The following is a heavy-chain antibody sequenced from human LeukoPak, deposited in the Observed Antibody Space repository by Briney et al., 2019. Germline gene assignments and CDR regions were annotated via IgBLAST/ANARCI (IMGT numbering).Heavy chain of an antibody. D-gene: IGHD3-3*01. CDR3: ATSRTYDFIFIS. CDR2: IRSRAHDATP. V-gene: IGHV3-49*03. J-gene: IGHJ5*02. CDR1: GITFGDCG. Sequence: PGGSLRLSCTVSGITFGDCGMSWFRQAPGKGLEWVGSIRSRAHDATPQYAASVQGRFTISRDDSKSIAYLQMNSLKTEDTAVYYCATSRTYDFIFISWGQGTLVTVSS.